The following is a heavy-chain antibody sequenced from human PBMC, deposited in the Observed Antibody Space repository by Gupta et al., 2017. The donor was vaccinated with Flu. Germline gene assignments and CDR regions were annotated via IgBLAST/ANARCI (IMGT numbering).Heavy chain of an antibody. CDR2: ISSSGSTI. J-gene: IGHJ4*02. Sequence: EVQLVESGGGLVQPGGSLRLSCAASGFTFSSYEMNWVRQAPGKGLEWVSYISSSGSTIYYADSVKGRFTISRDNAKNSLYLQMNSLRAEDTAVYYCARARRAIVVVPAFDYWGQGTLVTVSS. D-gene: IGHD2-2*01. CDR3: ARARRAIVVVPAFDY. V-gene: IGHV3-48*03. CDR1: GFTFSSYE.